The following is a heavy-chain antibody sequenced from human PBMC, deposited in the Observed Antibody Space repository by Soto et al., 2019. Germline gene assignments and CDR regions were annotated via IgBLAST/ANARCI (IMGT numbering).Heavy chain of an antibody. J-gene: IGHJ4*02. CDR1: GYNFATYW. Sequence: XESLKVSCTCSGYNFATYWIGWVLQMPGKGLEWMGIIYPGDFDTRYSPSFKGQVTISVDKSISTAYLQWSSLKASDTAVYYCARDSWKFVDPYNFDYWGQGTQVTVSS. CDR3: ARDSWKFVDPYNFDY. V-gene: IGHV5-51*01. D-gene: IGHD1-20*01. CDR2: IYPGDFDT.